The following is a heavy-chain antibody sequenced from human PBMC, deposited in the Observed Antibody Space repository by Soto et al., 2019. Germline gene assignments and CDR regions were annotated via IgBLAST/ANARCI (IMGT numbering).Heavy chain of an antibody. D-gene: IGHD6-13*01. J-gene: IGHJ4*02. CDR2: IYYSGST. Sequence: KASETLSLTCTVPGGSINSGGSYWTWIRHHPGKGLEWFGNIYYSGSTNYNPSLKSRVTISEDTSKSQFSLKVNSMTAADTAVYYCARYRREAVAGYTLDNWGQGILVTVSS. CDR3: ARYRREAVAGYTLDN. CDR1: GGSINSGGSY. V-gene: IGHV4-61*08.